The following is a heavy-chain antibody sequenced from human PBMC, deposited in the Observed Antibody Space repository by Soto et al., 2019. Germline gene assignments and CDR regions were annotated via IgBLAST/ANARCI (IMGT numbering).Heavy chain of an antibody. CDR2: INPNSGGT. CDR3: ARVRTVRRGGMDV. J-gene: IGHJ6*02. CDR1: GYTFTGYY. Sequence: ASVKVSCKASGYTFTGYYMHWVRQAPGQRLEWMGWINPNSGGTNYAQKFQGWVTMTRDTSISTAYMELSRLRSDDTAVYYCARVRTVRRGGMDVWGQGTTVTVSS. D-gene: IGHD3-16*01. V-gene: IGHV1-2*04.